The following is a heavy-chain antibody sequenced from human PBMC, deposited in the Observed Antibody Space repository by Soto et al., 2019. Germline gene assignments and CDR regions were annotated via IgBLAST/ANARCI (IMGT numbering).Heavy chain of an antibody. CDR2: ISNRGSDT. V-gene: IGHV3-23*01. CDR3: AKDTYSSSWYF. D-gene: IGHD6-13*01. CDR1: GFPFINYA. J-gene: IGHJ4*02. Sequence: PGGSLRLSCAGSGFPFINYAMTWVRQAPGKGLEWVSSISNRGSDTYYVDSVKGRFTISRDNSKNTLYLQMNSLRAEDTAVYYCAKDTYSSSWYFWGQGTLVTVSS.